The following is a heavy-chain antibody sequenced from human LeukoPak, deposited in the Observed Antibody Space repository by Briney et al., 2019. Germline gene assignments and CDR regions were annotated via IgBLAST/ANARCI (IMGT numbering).Heavy chain of an antibody. Sequence: GGSLRLSCAASGFTFSSYGMSWVRQAPGKGPEFVSAISGSGSSTYYAASVKGRFTISRENSKNTLYLQMNRLRAEDTAVYYCEKGRAGNYYYDSSDSWGQGTLVTVSP. CDR1: GFTFSSYG. V-gene: IGHV3-23*01. D-gene: IGHD3-22*01. J-gene: IGHJ4*02. CDR3: EKGRAGNYYYDSSDS. CDR2: ISGSGSST.